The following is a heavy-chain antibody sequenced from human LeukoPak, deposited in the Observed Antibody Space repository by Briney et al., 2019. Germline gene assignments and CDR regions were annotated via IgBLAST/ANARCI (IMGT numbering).Heavy chain of an antibody. D-gene: IGHD3-22*01. CDR2: IYHSGST. CDR3: ARERRVVITGNWFDP. CDR1: GGSISSGGYY. Sequence: SQTLSLTCTVSGGSISSGGYYWSWIRQPPGKGLEWIGYIYHSGSTYYNPSLKSRVTISVDRSKNQFSLKLSSVTAADTAVYYCARERRVVITGNWFDPWGQGTLVTVSS. V-gene: IGHV4-30-2*01. J-gene: IGHJ5*02.